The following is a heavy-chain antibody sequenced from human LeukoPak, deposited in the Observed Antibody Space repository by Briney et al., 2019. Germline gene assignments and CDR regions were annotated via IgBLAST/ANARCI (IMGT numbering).Heavy chain of an antibody. J-gene: IGHJ4*02. CDR1: GGSISSSNW. Sequence: SETLSLTCAVSGGSISSSNWWSWVRQPPGQGLEWIGEIYHSGSTNYNPSLKSRVTISVDKSKNQFSLKLSSVTAADTAVYYCARVSSGATTVDYWGQGTLVTVSS. D-gene: IGHD1-26*01. CDR2: IYHSGST. CDR3: ARVSSGATTVDY. V-gene: IGHV4-4*02.